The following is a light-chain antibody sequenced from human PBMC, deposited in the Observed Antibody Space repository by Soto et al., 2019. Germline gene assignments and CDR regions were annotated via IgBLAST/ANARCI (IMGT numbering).Light chain of an antibody. CDR2: DAS. J-gene: IGKJ2*01. CDR1: QSVSSY. CDR3: LQHNTYPYT. Sequence: EIVLTQSPATLSLSPGDRATLSCRASQSVSSYLAWYQQKPGQAPRLLIYDASNRATGIPARFSGSGSGTDFTLTISSLEPEDFATYFCLQHNTYPYTFGQGTKLDIK. V-gene: IGKV3-11*01.